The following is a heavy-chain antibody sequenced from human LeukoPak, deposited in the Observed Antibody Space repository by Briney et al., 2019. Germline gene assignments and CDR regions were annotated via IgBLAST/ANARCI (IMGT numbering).Heavy chain of an antibody. V-gene: IGHV4-59*01. CDR1: GGSISSYY. CDR2: IYYSGST. Sequence: PSETLSLTCTVSGGSISSYYWSWIRQPPGKGLEWIGYIYYSGSTNYNPSLKSRVTISVDTSKNQFSLKLSSVTAADTAVYYCARDRGGNLEYYFDYWGQGTLVTVSS. CDR3: ARDRGGNLEYYFDY. D-gene: IGHD4-23*01. J-gene: IGHJ4*02.